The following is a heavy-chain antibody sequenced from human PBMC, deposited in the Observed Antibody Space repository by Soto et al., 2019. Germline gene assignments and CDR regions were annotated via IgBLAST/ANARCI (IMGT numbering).Heavy chain of an antibody. V-gene: IGHV4-59*13. D-gene: IGHD2-2*01. Sequence: SETLSLTCTVSGDSITSVFWSWGRQPPGKGLEWMGYVHYSGSTNYNPSLKSRLTMSVYTSKNHFSLRLDSVTAADTAVYYCARVNQLAPKRTDFDIWGQGTPVTVSS. CDR2: VHYSGST. J-gene: IGHJ4*03. CDR1: GDSITSVF. CDR3: ARVNQLAPKRTDFDI.